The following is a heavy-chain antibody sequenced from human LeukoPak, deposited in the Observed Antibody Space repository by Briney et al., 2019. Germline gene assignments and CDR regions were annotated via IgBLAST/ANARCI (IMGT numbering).Heavy chain of an antibody. D-gene: IGHD1-26*01. CDR1: GGSISSSSYY. Sequence: SETLSLTCTVSGGSISSSSYYWGWIRQPPGKGLEWIGSIYYSGSTYYNPSLKSRVTISVDTSKNQFSLKLSSVTAADTAVYYCAGRASERYYYYYMDVWGKGTTVTVSS. J-gene: IGHJ6*03. CDR2: IYYSGST. CDR3: AGRASERYYYYYMDV. V-gene: IGHV4-39*07.